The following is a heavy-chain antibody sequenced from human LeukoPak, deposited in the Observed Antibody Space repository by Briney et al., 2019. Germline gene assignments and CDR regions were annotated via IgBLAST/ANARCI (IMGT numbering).Heavy chain of an antibody. Sequence: SVKVSCKASGGTFSSYAVSWVRQAPGQGLEWMGGIIPIFGTANYAQKFRGRVTITADKSTRTAYMELSSLRSEDTAVYYCARTKTYYYDSSSYSFDYWGQGTLVTVSS. V-gene: IGHV1-69*06. CDR1: GGTFSSYA. J-gene: IGHJ4*02. CDR2: IIPIFGTA. D-gene: IGHD3-22*01. CDR3: ARTKTYYYDSSSYSFDY.